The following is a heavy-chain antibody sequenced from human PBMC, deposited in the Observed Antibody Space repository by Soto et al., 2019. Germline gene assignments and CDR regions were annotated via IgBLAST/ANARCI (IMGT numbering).Heavy chain of an antibody. CDR3: GRCNVAECLSPFDF. V-gene: IGHV3-30*03. CDR1: GFTFSNYG. D-gene: IGHD2-8*01. J-gene: IGHJ4*02. CDR2: ITKNGRNK. Sequence: QVQLVESGGGVVQPGGSLRLSCAASGFTFSNYGMHWVRQAPGKGLEWVADITKNGRNKDYADSVKGRLAISKDNSKNTLELQMNSLRVEDTYIYYCGRCNVAECLSPFDFWGQGTLVTVSS.